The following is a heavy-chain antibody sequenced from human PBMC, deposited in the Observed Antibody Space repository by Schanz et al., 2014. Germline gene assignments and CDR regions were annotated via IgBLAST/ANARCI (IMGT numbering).Heavy chain of an antibody. J-gene: IGHJ4*02. CDR2: ISGSGGST. CDR1: GFTFSSYA. CDR3: AKSQGSSFDS. Sequence: EVQLVESGGGLVKPGGSLRLSCGVSGFTFSSYAMSWVRQAPGKGLEWVSAISGSGGSTYYADSVKGRFTISRDNSKNSLYLQMNSLRAEDTAVYYCAKSQGSSFDSWGQGTLVTVSS. D-gene: IGHD6-13*01. V-gene: IGHV3-23*04.